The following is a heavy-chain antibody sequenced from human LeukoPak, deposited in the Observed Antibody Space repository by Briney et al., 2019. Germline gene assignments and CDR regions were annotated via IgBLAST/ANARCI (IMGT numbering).Heavy chain of an antibody. CDR3: AKGGYSGYDPPFGY. CDR1: GFTFSSYS. CDR2: ISTTSSYI. V-gene: IGHV3-21*01. D-gene: IGHD5-12*01. J-gene: IGHJ4*02. Sequence: GGSLRLSCAASGFTFSSYSMNWVRQAPGKGLEWVSSISTTSSYIYYADSVKGRFTISRDNAKNSLYLQMNSLRAEDTAVYYCAKGGYSGYDPPFGYWGQGTLVTVSS.